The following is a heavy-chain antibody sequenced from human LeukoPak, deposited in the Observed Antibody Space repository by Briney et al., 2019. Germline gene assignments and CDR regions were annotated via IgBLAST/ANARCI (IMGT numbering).Heavy chain of an antibody. V-gene: IGHV3-30*04. CDR3: ARDLTAMVTY. CDR2: ISYDGSNK. J-gene: IGHJ4*02. D-gene: IGHD5-18*01. Sequence: PGRSLRLSCAASGFTFSTYAMHWVRQAPGKGLEWVAVISYDGSNKYNADSVKGRFTISRDNSKNMLYLQMNSLRAEDTAVYYCARDLTAMVTYWGQGTLVTVSS. CDR1: GFTFSTYA.